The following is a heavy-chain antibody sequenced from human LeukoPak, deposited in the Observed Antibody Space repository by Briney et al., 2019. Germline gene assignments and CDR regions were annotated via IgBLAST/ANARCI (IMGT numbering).Heavy chain of an antibody. CDR2: IYHSGST. CDR1: GGSISSGGYY. J-gene: IGHJ4*02. CDR3: ARGIFESYDY. Sequence: SETLSLTCTVSGGSISSGGYYWSWIRQPPGKGLEWIGYIYHSGSTYYNPSLKSRVTISVDRSKNQFSLKLSSVTAADTAVYYCARGIFESYDYWGQGTLVTVSS. V-gene: IGHV4-30-2*01. D-gene: IGHD3-3*01.